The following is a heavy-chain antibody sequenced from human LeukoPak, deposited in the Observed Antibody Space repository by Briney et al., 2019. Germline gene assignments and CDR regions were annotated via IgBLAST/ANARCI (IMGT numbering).Heavy chain of an antibody. CDR3: AREGYCSSTSCHTDYGMDV. CDR2: INPNSGGT. Sequence: GASVKVSCKASGYTFTGYYMHWVRQGPGQGLEWMGGINPNSGGTNYAQKFQGRVTMTRHTSISTAYMELSRLRSDDTAVYYCAREGYCSSTSCHTDYGMDVWGQGTTVTVSS. V-gene: IGHV1-2*02. D-gene: IGHD2-2*02. J-gene: IGHJ6*02. CDR1: GYTFTGYY.